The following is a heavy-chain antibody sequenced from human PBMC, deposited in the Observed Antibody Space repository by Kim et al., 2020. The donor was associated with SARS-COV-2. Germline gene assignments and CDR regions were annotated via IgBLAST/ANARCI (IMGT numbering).Heavy chain of an antibody. V-gene: IGHV4-31*03. CDR3: ARDQMWRVRGVLTSLGMDV. J-gene: IGHJ6*02. Sequence: SETLSLTCTVSGGSISSGGYYWSWIRQHPGKGLEWIGYIYYSGSTYYNPSLKSRVTISVDTSKNQFSLKLSSVTAADTAVYYCARDQMWRVRGVLTSLGMDVWGQGTTVTVSS. D-gene: IGHD3-10*01. CDR2: IYYSGST. CDR1: GGSISSGGYY.